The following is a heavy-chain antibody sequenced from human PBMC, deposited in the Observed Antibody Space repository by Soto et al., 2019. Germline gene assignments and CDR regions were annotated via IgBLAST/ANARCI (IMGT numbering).Heavy chain of an antibody. Sequence: SETLSLPCSVSGGSISGSYWSWIRKSPGKGLEWLGYVYYTGSTNYIPSLRSRVSISVDTSNNEFSLRLSSVTAADTAVYFCARSVAVPGAHIDYWGQGTQVTVSS. CDR2: VYYTGST. V-gene: IGHV4-59*01. J-gene: IGHJ4*02. CDR1: GGSISGSY. D-gene: IGHD6-19*01. CDR3: ARSVAVPGAHIDY.